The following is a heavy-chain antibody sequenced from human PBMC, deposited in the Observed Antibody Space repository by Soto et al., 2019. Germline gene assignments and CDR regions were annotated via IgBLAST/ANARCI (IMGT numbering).Heavy chain of an antibody. J-gene: IGHJ4*02. CDR3: ARHEPSAVAGTYDY. D-gene: IGHD6-19*01. CDR1: GGSISSSSYY. CDR2: IYYSGST. Sequence: QLQLQESGPGLVKPSETLSLTCTVSGGSISSSSYYWGWIRQPPGKGLEWIGSIYYSGSTYYNPSLKSLVTISVDTSKNQFSLKLSSVTAADTAVYYCARHEPSAVAGTYDYWGQGTLVTVSS. V-gene: IGHV4-39*01.